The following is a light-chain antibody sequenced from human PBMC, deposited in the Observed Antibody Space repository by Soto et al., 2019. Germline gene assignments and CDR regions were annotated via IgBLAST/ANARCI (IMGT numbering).Light chain of an antibody. CDR3: QSADSSGTYWV. Sequence: SYELTQPPSVSVSPGQTARITCSGDALPKQYAYWYQQKPGQAPVLVIYTDSERPSGIPERFSGSSSGTTVTLTISGVQAEDEADYYCQSADSSGTYWVFGGGTKLTVL. CDR1: ALPKQY. V-gene: IGLV3-25*02. J-gene: IGLJ3*02. CDR2: TDS.